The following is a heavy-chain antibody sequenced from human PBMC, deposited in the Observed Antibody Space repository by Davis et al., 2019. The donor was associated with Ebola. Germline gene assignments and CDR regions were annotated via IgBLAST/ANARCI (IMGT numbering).Heavy chain of an antibody. CDR2: ISYSGST. CDR1: GFSFSNGRKG. D-gene: IGHD3-22*01. CDR3: ARDRHDSAAYGF. J-gene: IGHJ4*02. V-gene: IGHV4-61*01. Sequence: SGPTLVKPTETLTLTCTVSGFSFSNGRKGVSWIRQPPGKGLDWIGYISYSGSTNYNPSLKSRVTMSIDTSKNQFSLRLNSVTAADTGIYFCARDRHDSAAYGFWGQGTLVTVSS.